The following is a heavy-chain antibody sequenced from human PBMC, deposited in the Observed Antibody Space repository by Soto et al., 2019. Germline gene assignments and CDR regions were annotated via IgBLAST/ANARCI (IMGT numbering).Heavy chain of an antibody. CDR3: AADPYYYDSSNYYSFDH. D-gene: IGHD3-22*01. CDR1: GFTLKSSA. Sequence: SVKVSCKASGFTLKSSAVQWVRQARGQRLEWIGWIVAGSGNTHFAQRFQERVTITRDMSTSTAYLELSSLRSEDTAVYYCAADPYYYDSSNYYSFDHWGQGAQVTVSS. CDR2: IVAGSGNT. J-gene: IGHJ4*02. V-gene: IGHV1-58*01.